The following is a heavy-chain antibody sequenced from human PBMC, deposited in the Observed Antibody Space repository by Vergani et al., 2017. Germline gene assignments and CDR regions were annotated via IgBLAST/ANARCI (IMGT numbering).Heavy chain of an antibody. Sequence: EVQLLESGGGLVQPGGSLRLSCAASGFTFSSYAMSGVRQAPGKGLEWVSAISGSGGSTYYADSVKGRVTISRDNSKNTLYLQMNSLRAEDTAVYYCAKVISAARPRYYYYYGMDVWGQGTTVTVSS. D-gene: IGHD5-18*01. CDR1: GFTFSSYA. J-gene: IGHJ6*02. V-gene: IGHV3-23*01. CDR3: AKVISAARPRYYYYYGMDV. CDR2: ISGSGGST.